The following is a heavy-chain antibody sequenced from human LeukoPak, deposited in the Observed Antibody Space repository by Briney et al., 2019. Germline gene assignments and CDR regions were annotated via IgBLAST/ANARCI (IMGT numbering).Heavy chain of an antibody. CDR1: GFTFSSYA. D-gene: IGHD3-22*01. V-gene: IGHV3-30-3*01. Sequence: GGSLRLSCAASGFTFSSYAMHWVRQAPGKGLEWVAVISYDGSNKYYADSVKGRFTTSRDNSKNTLYLQMNSLRAEDTAVYYCARVGTTYSGYYPGAFDYWGQGTLVTVSS. CDR2: ISYDGSNK. J-gene: IGHJ4*02. CDR3: ARVGTTYSGYYPGAFDY.